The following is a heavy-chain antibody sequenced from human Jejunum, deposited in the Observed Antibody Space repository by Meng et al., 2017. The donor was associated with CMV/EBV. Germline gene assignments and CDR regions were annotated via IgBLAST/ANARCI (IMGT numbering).Heavy chain of an antibody. J-gene: IGHJ3*02. D-gene: IGHD3-22*01. CDR2: YYGGAT. CDR3: AKGLNSGSLYNAFDI. CDR1: GFPFSASA. Sequence: ASGFPFSASALGWVRQAPGKGLEWVSSVYYGGATYYADSVKGRFTISRDTSMDTLYLQLNDLRVEDTAVYYCAKGLNSGSLYNAFDILGQGTMVTVSS. V-gene: IGHV3-23*01.